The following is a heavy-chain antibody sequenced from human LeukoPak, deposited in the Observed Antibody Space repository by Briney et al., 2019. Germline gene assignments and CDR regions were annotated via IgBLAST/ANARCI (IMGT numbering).Heavy chain of an antibody. CDR3: ARAAYDSGGYTANHDF. Sequence: GGSLRLSCAASGFTFSSYAMSWVRQAPGKGLEYVSVLYDSGDTYYAESVKGRFTISRDNSKNTVYLQMNSLRVEDTAVYYCARAAYDSGGYTANHDFWGQRTLVTVSS. CDR2: LYDSGDT. J-gene: IGHJ4*02. D-gene: IGHD3-22*01. V-gene: IGHV3-23*05. CDR1: GFTFSSYA.